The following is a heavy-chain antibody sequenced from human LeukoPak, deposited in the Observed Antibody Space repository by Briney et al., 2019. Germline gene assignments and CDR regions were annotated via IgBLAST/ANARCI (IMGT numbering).Heavy chain of an antibody. D-gene: IGHD1-26*01. J-gene: IGHJ4*02. CDR1: GFTFSNAW. V-gene: IGHV3-15*01. CDR3: TREWELPGGLY. Sequence: GGSLRLSRAASGFTFSNAWMSWVRQAPGKGLEWVGRIKSKTDGGTTDYAAPVKGGFTISRDDSKNTLYLQMNSLKTEDTAVYYCTREWELPGGLYWGQGTLVTVSS. CDR2: IKSKTDGGTT.